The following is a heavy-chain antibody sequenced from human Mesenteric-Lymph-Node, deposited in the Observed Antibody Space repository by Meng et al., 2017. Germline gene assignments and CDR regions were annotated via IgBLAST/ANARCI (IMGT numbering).Heavy chain of an antibody. CDR1: GGSFSGYY. CDR3: ARDLGGAALFYGMDV. V-gene: IGHV4-34*01. Sequence: SETLSLTCAVYGGSFSGYYWSWIRQPPGKGLEWIGEINHSGSTNYNPSLKSRVTISVDTSKNQFSLKLSSVTAADTAVYYCARDLGGAALFYGMDVWGQGTTVTVSS. CDR2: INHSGST. J-gene: IGHJ6*02. D-gene: IGHD6-6*01.